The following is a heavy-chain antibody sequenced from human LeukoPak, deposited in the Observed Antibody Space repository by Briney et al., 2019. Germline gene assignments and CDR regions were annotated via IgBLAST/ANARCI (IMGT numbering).Heavy chain of an antibody. V-gene: IGHV4-34*01. CDR2: INHSGST. CDR3: ARGLRYYDYVWGSYRYPQSRSYYFDY. Sequence: SETLSLTCSVSSDSVSSGRYYWTWIRQPPGKGLEWIGEINHSGSTNYNPSLKSRVTISVDTSKNQFSLKLSSVTAADTAVYYCARGLRYYDYVWGSYRYPQSRSYYFDYWGQGTLVTVSS. D-gene: IGHD3-16*02. CDR1: SDSVSSGRYY. J-gene: IGHJ4*02.